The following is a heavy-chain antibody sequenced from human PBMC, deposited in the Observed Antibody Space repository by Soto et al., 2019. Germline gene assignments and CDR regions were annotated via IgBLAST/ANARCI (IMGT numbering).Heavy chain of an antibody. CDR1: GSTFTSHG. J-gene: IGHJ4*02. Sequence: QVQLVQSGAEVKKPGASVKVSCKASGSTFTSHGISWVRQAPGQGLEWMGWISAYNGETNYAQKLQGRVTMTTDTATTTADMELRSLRSDDTAVYYCAGDLEDCGGDCLTDYIDSWGQGTLVTVSS. V-gene: IGHV1-18*01. D-gene: IGHD2-21*02. CDR2: ISAYNGET. CDR3: AGDLEDCGGDCLTDYIDS.